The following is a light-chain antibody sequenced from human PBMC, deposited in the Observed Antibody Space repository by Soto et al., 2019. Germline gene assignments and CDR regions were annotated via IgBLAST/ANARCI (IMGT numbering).Light chain of an antibody. CDR2: SNT. J-gene: IGLJ2*01. CDR1: SSNIGSNT. V-gene: IGLV1-44*01. CDR3: AAWDDSLSGPV. Sequence: QSVLTQPPSASGTPGQRVPISCSGSSSNIGSNTVNWYQQLPGTAPKLLIYSNTQRPSGVPDRFSGSKSGTSASLAISGLQAEDEADYYCAAWDDSLSGPVFGGGTKLTVL.